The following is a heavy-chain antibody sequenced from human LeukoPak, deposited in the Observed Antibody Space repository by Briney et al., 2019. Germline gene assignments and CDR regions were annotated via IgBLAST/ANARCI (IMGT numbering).Heavy chain of an antibody. CDR2: IDAGGGNT. D-gene: IGHD1-26*01. J-gene: IGHJ4*02. CDR1: GFTFSSYA. CDR3: AKVIGIVDPFDY. V-gene: IGHV3-23*01. Sequence: GGSLRLSCAASGFTFSSYAMSWVRQAPGRGLEWVSAIDAGGGNTYYADSVKGRFTISRDNSKNTVYLQINSLRAEDTAVYYFAKVIGIVDPFDYWGQGSLVTVSS.